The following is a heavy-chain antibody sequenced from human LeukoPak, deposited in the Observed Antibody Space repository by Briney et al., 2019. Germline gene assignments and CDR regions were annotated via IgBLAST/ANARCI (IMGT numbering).Heavy chain of an antibody. Sequence: GGSLRLSCAASGFTFSSYWMHWVRQAPGKGLVWVSRINSDGSSTSYADSVKGRFTISRDNAKNSLYLQMNSLRAEDTALYYCASGVPGSSYFDYWGQGTLVTVSS. CDR3: ASGVPGSSYFDY. J-gene: IGHJ4*02. CDR2: INSDGSST. D-gene: IGHD1-26*01. V-gene: IGHV3-74*01. CDR1: GFTFSSYW.